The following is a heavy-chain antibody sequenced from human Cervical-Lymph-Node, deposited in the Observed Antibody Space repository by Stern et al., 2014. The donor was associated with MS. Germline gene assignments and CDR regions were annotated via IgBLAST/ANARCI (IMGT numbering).Heavy chain of an antibody. CDR3: ANQLVFDGSDY. D-gene: IGHD2-2*01. V-gene: IGHV3-74*02. CDR2: INSDGSST. CDR1: GFTFSSYW. J-gene: IGHJ4*02. Sequence: EVQLVQSGGGFVQPGGSLRLSCAASGFTFSSYWMHWVRQAPGKGLVWVSRINSDGSSTNYADSVKGRFTISRDNAKNTLYLQMNSLRAEDTAVYYCANQLVFDGSDYWGQGTLVTVSS.